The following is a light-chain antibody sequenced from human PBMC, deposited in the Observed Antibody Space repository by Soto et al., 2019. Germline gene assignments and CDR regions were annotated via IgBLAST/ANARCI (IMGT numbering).Light chain of an antibody. Sequence: EIVLTQSPGTLSLSPGERATLSCRASHTISSSYLAWYQQKPVQAPRLLLYGISRRATGIPDRFSGSGSGTGFTLTITRLEPEDFAVYYCQQYVTSSPRTFGQGTKVEIK. J-gene: IGKJ1*01. CDR1: HTISSSY. CDR2: GIS. CDR3: QQYVTSSPRT. V-gene: IGKV3-20*01.